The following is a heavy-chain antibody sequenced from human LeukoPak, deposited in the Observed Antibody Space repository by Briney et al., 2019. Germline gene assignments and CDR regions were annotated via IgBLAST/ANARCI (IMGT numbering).Heavy chain of an antibody. CDR3: ARDREAPTVTTLPVY. CDR1: GFTFSSYA. D-gene: IGHD4-17*01. V-gene: IGHV3-30-3*01. Sequence: GGSLRLSCAASGFTFSSYAMHWVRQAPGKGLEWVAVISYDGSNKYYADSVKGRFTISRDSSKNTLYLQMNSLRAEDTAVYYCARDREAPTVTTLPVYWGQGTLVTVSS. J-gene: IGHJ4*02. CDR2: ISYDGSNK.